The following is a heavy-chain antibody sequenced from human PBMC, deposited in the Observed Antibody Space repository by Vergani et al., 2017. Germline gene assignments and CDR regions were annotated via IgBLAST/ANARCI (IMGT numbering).Heavy chain of an antibody. CDR1: GFTFNHYA. J-gene: IGHJ4*02. Sequence: EVQLLESGGDLVQPGGSLRLSCAASGFTFNHYAMNWVRQAPGKGLEWVSGISGSGGSTYYADSVKGRFTISRDNSKNTLYLQMNSLRAEDTAVYYCAKYDFWSGFFDYWGQGTLVTVSS. V-gene: IGHV3-23*01. CDR2: ISGSGGST. CDR3: AKYDFWSGFFDY. D-gene: IGHD3-3*01.